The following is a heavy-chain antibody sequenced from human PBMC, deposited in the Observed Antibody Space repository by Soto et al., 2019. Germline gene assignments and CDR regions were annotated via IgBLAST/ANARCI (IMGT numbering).Heavy chain of an antibody. CDR1: KFTITSYW. J-gene: IGHJ6*02. Sequence: EVQLVESGGGLVQPGGSVRLSCAASKFTITSYWMHWVRQAPGKGLVWVSRINSDGSSISYADAVKGRFTISRDNAKNTLYLQMNSLRVEDTAVYYCAREVSHGYVLRGMDLWGQGTTVTVFS. CDR2: INSDGSSI. CDR3: AREVSHGYVLRGMDL. V-gene: IGHV3-74*01. D-gene: IGHD5-18*01.